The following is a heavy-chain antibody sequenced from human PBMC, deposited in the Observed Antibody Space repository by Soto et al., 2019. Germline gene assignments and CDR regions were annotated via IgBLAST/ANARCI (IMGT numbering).Heavy chain of an antibody. Sequence: WGSLRLSCAASGFTFSSYAMIWFRHSPWKGLEWVSAISGSGGSTYYADSVKGRFTISRDNSKNTLYLQMNSLRAEDTAVYYCAKDDKVVVITVVDYWGQGTLVTVSS. CDR1: GFTFSSYA. D-gene: IGHD3-22*01. CDR2: ISGSGGST. V-gene: IGHV3-23*01. CDR3: AKDDKVVVITVVDY. J-gene: IGHJ4*02.